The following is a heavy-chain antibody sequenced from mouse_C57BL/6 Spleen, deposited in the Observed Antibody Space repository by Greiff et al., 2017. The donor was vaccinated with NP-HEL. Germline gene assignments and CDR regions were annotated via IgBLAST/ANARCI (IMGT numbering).Heavy chain of an antibody. CDR2: LYPGDGDT. Sequence: VQLQPSGPALVKPGASVTISCKASGYAFSSSWMNWVKQRPGKGLEWIGRLYPGDGDTNDNGKFKGKATRTADKSSSTAYMQLSSRTSEDSAVYFCAALLRFSYWGQGTLVTVSA. D-gene: IGHD1-1*01. CDR3: AALLRFSY. CDR1: GYAFSSSW. V-gene: IGHV1-82*01. J-gene: IGHJ3*01.